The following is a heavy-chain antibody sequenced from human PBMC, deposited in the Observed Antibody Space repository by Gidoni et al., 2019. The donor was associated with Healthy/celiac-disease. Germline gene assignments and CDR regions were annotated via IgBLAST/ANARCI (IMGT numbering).Heavy chain of an antibody. CDR2: IDHRWST. V-gene: IGHV4-30-2*01. J-gene: IGHJ6*02. CDR1: GGSISSAGYS. D-gene: IGHD3-3*01. CDR3: ARGSDGDYYYGMDV. Sequence: HLPLQESCSVLLKPSKTPSLTCAVSGGSISSAGYSWSWIRPPPGKGLEWIGYIDHRWSTYYNPSLKSRVTISVDRSKNQFSLKLSSVTAADTAVYYCARGSDGDYYYGMDVWGQGTTVTVSS.